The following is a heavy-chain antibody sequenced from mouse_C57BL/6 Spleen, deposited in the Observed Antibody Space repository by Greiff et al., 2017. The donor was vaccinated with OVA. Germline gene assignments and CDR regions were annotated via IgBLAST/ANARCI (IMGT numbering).Heavy chain of an antibody. Sequence: VQLQQSGAELVRPGASVKLSCTASGFNIKDDYMHWVKQRPEQGLEWIGWIDPENGDTEYASKFQGKATITADTSSNTAYLQLSSLTAEDTAVYYCTTGAPRKGGDYWGQGTTLTVSS. V-gene: IGHV14-4*01. CDR2: IDPENGDT. CDR3: TTGAPRKGGDY. J-gene: IGHJ2*01. CDR1: GFNIKDDY.